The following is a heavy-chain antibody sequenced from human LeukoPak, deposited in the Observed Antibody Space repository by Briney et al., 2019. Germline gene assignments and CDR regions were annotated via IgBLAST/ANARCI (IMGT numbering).Heavy chain of an antibody. V-gene: IGHV4-59*01. CDR2: IFYSGST. Sequence: SETLSLTCTVSGGSISPYYWNWIRQPPGKGLEWIGYIFYSGSTNYNPSLKSRVTISVDTSRNQFSLKLSSVTAADTAVYYCAREHSSGWEGDYYYGMDVWGQGTTVTVPS. CDR3: AREHSSGWEGDYYYGMDV. D-gene: IGHD6-19*01. CDR1: GGSISPYY. J-gene: IGHJ6*02.